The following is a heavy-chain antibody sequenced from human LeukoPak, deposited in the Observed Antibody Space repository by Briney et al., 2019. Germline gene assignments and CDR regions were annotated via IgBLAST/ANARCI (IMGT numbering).Heavy chain of an antibody. V-gene: IGHV3-23*01. Sequence: GGSLTLSCAASGFTFSSYAMTWVRQAPGKGLEWVSGISGSGGNTYYTDSVRGRLSISRENSKNTLYLHMRSPRVDDTAVFYCPRVAPPLDDYIRGSFPYYFAYWGQGTPVTVSS. CDR3: PRVAPPLDDYIRGSFPYYFAY. CDR2: ISGSGGNT. J-gene: IGHJ4*02. CDR1: GFTFSSYA. D-gene: IGHD3-16*01.